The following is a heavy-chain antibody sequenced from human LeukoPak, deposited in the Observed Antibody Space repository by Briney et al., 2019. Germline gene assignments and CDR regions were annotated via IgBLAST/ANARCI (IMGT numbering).Heavy chain of an antibody. V-gene: IGHV3-9*01. CDR2: INWNSDTK. Sequence: PGGSLRLSCVGSGFAFHNYAMHWVRRPPGKGLEWVSAINWNSDTKAYADSVKGRFTISRDNANNSLYLQMNSLRAEDTAFYYCAKDSSSWSIIYYFNYWGQGTLVTVSS. CDR3: AKDSSSWSIIYYFNY. CDR1: GFAFHNYA. J-gene: IGHJ4*02. D-gene: IGHD6-13*01.